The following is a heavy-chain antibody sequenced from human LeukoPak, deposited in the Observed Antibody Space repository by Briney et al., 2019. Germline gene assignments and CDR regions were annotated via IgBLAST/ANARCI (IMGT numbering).Heavy chain of an antibody. Sequence: ASVKVCCKASGYTFTSYDIAWVRQAPGQGLEWMAWISAYNGDTNYAQKLQGRVTMTTDTSTSTAYMELTSLNSDDTAVYYCARDVYCSGGNCYYYFDYWGQGTLVTVSS. CDR2: ISAYNGDT. CDR3: ARDVYCSGGNCYYYFDY. J-gene: IGHJ4*02. CDR1: GYTFTSYD. D-gene: IGHD2-15*01. V-gene: IGHV1-18*01.